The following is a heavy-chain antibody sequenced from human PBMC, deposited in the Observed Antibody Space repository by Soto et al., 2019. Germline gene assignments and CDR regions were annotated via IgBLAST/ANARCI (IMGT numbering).Heavy chain of an antibody. CDR1: GFTLSSYA. D-gene: IGHD4-4*01. J-gene: IGHJ4*02. Sequence: GGSLRLSCAASGFTLSSYAMSWVRQAPGKGLEWVSVITNSGGTTYYADSVKGRFTISRDNSKNTLYLHMNSLRAEDTAVYYCAKAATITTLYYFEFWGQGTLVTVSS. CDR2: ITNSGGTT. V-gene: IGHV3-23*01. CDR3: AKAATITTLYYFEF.